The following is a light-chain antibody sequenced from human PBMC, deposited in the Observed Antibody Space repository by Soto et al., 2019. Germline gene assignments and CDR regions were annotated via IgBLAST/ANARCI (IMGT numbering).Light chain of an antibody. V-gene: IGKV3D-15*01. CDR2: EAS. CDR3: QQYNDWPPLT. Sequence: EIVMTQSPAILSLSPGERATLSCRASQSVSRNVAWYQQKPGQAPRLLISEASTRAPGIPARFSGSGSGTEFSLTISSLQSEDFALYYCQQYNDWPPLTFSGGTKVEI. CDR1: QSVSRN. J-gene: IGKJ4*01.